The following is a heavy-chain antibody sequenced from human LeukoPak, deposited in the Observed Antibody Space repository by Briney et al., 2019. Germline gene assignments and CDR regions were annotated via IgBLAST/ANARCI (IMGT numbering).Heavy chain of an antibody. J-gene: IGHJ6*02. Sequence: SVKVSCKASGGTFSSYAITWVRQAPGHGLEWMGRIIPILGIANHPQKFQGRVTITADKSTSTAYMELSSLTSEDTAVYYCAREETIASAGGGDGYYYGMDVWGQGTTVTVSS. CDR3: AREETIASAGGGDGYYYGMDV. CDR1: GGTFSSYA. CDR2: IIPILGIA. D-gene: IGHD6-13*01. V-gene: IGHV1-69*04.